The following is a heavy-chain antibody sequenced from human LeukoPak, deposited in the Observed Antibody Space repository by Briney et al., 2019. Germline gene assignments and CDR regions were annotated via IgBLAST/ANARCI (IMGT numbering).Heavy chain of an antibody. CDR3: ARGWLVWAL. D-gene: IGHD6-19*01. V-gene: IGHV4-34*01. Sequence: PSETLSLTCAVYGGSSSGYYWSWIRQPPGKGLEWIGEINHSGSTNYNPPLKSRVTIPVDTSKNQFSLELSSVTAADTAVYYCARGWLVWALWGQGTLVTVSS. J-gene: IGHJ4*02. CDR2: INHSGST. CDR1: GGSSSGYY.